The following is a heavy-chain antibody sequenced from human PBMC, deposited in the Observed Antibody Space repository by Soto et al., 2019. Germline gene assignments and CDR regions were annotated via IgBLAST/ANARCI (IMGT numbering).Heavy chain of an antibody. CDR1: GGTFSSYA. CDR3: ARGIITIFGVVVANYYYYYGMDV. Sequence: SVKVSCKASGGTFSSYAISWVRQAPGQGLEWMGGIIPIFGTANYAQKFQGRVTITADESTSTAYMELSSLRSEDTAVYYRARGIITIFGVVVANYYYYYGMDVWGQGTTVTVSS. J-gene: IGHJ6*02. D-gene: IGHD3-3*01. CDR2: IIPIFGTA. V-gene: IGHV1-69*13.